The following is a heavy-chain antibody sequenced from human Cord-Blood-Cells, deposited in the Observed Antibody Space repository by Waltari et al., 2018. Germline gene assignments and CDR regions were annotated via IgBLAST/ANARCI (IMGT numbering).Heavy chain of an antibody. D-gene: IGHD6-6*01. V-gene: IGHV4-39*01. CDR2: IYYSGST. CDR3: ARAYSSSYYFDY. CDR1: GGSISSSSYY. Sequence: QLQLQESGPGLVKPSETLSLTCTVSGGSISSSSYYWGWIRQPPGKGLEWIGSIYYSGSTYYTPSLKSRVTISVDTSKNQFSLKLSSVTAADTAVYYCARAYSSSYYFDYWGQGTLVTVSS. J-gene: IGHJ4*02.